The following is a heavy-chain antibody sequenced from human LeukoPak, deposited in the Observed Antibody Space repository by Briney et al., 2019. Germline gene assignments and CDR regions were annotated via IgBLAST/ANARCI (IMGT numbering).Heavy chain of an antibody. CDR3: ARDIADAFDI. CDR2: ISGSSSTI. J-gene: IGHJ3*02. V-gene: IGHV3-48*04. Sequence: GGSLRLSCVASGFTFSMYSMNWVRQAPGKGLEWLSHISGSSSTIHYEDSVKGRFTISRDNAKNSLFLQMNSLRTEDTAVYYCARDIADAFDIWGQGTMVSVSS. CDR1: GFTFSMYS. D-gene: IGHD6-13*01.